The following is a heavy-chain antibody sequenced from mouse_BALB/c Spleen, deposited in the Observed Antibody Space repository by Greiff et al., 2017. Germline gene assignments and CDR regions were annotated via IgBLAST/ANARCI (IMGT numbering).Heavy chain of an antibody. CDR1: GFNIKDTY. V-gene: IGHV14-3*02. CDR3: ARSTYGRGAMDY. CDR2: IDPANGNT. Sequence: VQLQQSGAELVKPGASVKLSCTASGFNIKDTYMHWVQQRPEQGLEWIGRIDPANGNTKYDPKFPGRATITADTSSNTAYLQLSSLTSEDTAVYYCARSTYGRGAMDYWGQGTSVTVSS. J-gene: IGHJ4*01. D-gene: IGHD1-1*01.